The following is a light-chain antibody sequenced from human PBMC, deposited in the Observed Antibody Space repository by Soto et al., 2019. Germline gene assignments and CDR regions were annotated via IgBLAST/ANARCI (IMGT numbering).Light chain of an antibody. CDR3: AAWDGSLNAYV. V-gene: IGLV1-44*01. CDR2: GNN. CDR1: SSNIGSDS. J-gene: IGLJ1*01. Sequence: QSVLTQPPSASGTPGQRVAISCSGSSSNIGSDSVNWFQHLPGTTPKLLIYGNNQRPSGVPDRFSGSKSGTSASLVISGLQSEDEADYYCAAWDGSLNAYVFGTGTRSPS.